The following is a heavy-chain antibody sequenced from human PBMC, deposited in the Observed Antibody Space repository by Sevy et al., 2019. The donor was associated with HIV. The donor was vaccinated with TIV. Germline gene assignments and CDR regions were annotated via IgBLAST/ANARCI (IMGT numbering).Heavy chain of an antibody. V-gene: IGHV4-59*01. Sequence: SETLSLTCTVSGGSISSYYWSWIRQPPGKGLEWIGYIYYSGSTNYNPSLKSRVTISVDTSKNQFSLKLGSVTAADTAVYYCARDKGGLLWFGELGPWGQGTLVTVSS. CDR3: ARDKGGLLWFGELGP. D-gene: IGHD3-10*01. CDR1: GGSISSYY. CDR2: IYYSGST. J-gene: IGHJ5*02.